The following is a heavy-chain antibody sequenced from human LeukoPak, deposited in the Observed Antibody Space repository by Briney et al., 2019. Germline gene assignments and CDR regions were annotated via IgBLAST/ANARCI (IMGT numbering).Heavy chain of an antibody. V-gene: IGHV4-4*02. Sequence: SETLSLTCGVSGGSISSTNWYSWVRQPPGQGLEWIGEISLSGLTNYNPSLKSRVTMSLDKSKNLLSLTLTSVTAADTAVYYCTTRLQHHFDYWGQGTQVTVSS. CDR2: ISLSGLT. J-gene: IGHJ4*02. CDR1: GGSISSTNW. CDR3: TTRLQHHFDY. D-gene: IGHD2-15*01.